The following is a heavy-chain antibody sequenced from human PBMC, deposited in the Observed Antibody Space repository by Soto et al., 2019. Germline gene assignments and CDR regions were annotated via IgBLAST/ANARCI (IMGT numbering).Heavy chain of an antibody. J-gene: IGHJ6*03. CDR1: GFTFSSYA. CDR2: ISGSGGST. CDR3: AKDLYSSSSEGYYYYYMDV. D-gene: IGHD6-6*01. Sequence: GGSLRLSCAASGFTFSSYAMSWVRQAPGKGLEWVSAISGSGGSTYYADSVKGRFTISRDNSKNTLYLQMNSLRAEDTAVYYCAKDLYSSSSEGYYYYYMDVWGKGTTVTVS. V-gene: IGHV3-23*01.